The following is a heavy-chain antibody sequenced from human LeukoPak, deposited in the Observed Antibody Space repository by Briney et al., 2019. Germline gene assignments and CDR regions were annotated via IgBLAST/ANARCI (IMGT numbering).Heavy chain of an antibody. V-gene: IGHV1-69*13. CDR1: GGIFSKYA. CDR3: ARGNQGYSYGCNY. J-gene: IGHJ4*02. Sequence: SVKVSCKVSGGIFSKYAISWVRQAPGQGLEWMGGFIPIFGKGNFAQKFRDRVTFTADESTTTAYMELSSLRSEDTAIYYCARGNQGYSYGCNYWGQGTLVTVSS. CDR2: FIPIFGKG. D-gene: IGHD5-18*01.